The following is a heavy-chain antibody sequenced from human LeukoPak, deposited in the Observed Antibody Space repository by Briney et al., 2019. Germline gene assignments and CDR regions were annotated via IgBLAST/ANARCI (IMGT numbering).Heavy chain of an antibody. Sequence: PGGSLRLSCAASGFTFSSYSMNWVRQAPGKGLEWVSSISSSSSYIYYADSVKGRFTISRDNAKNSLYLQMNSLRAEDTAVFYCAKSQLLWFGDLSPFDYWGQGTLVTVSS. D-gene: IGHD3-10*01. J-gene: IGHJ4*02. CDR2: ISSSSSYI. CDR1: GFTFSSYS. V-gene: IGHV3-21*01. CDR3: AKSQLLWFGDLSPFDY.